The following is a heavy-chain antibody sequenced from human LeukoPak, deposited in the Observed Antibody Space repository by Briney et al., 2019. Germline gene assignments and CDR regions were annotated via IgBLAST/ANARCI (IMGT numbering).Heavy chain of an antibody. CDR3: ARDPGYDFWGGYLKVNAFDI. CDR2: ISAYNGNT. V-gene: IGHV1-18*01. Sequence: ASVKVSCKASGYTFTSYGISWVRQAPGQGLEWMGWISAYNGNTNYAQKLQGRVTMTTDTSTSTAYMELRSLRSDDTAVYYCARDPGYDFWGGYLKVNAFDIWGQGTMVTVSS. J-gene: IGHJ3*02. CDR1: GYTFTSYG. D-gene: IGHD3-3*01.